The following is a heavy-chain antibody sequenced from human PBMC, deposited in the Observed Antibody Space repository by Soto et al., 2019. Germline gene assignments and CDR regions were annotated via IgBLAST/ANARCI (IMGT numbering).Heavy chain of an antibody. D-gene: IGHD5-12*01. V-gene: IGHV3-11*01. Sequence: QVQLVKSGGGSVRPGGSLRLSCAASGFTFSDYYMSWIRQAPGKGLEWVSYISSSGSTIYYADSVNGRFTVSRDNAKNSLYLHMSSLRAEDTAVYYCARDRGSGYDSALDYWGQGTLVTVSS. CDR1: GFTFSDYY. J-gene: IGHJ4*02. CDR2: ISSSGSTI. CDR3: ARDRGSGYDSALDY.